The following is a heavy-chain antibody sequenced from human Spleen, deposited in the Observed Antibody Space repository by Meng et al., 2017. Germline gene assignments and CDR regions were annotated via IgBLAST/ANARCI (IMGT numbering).Heavy chain of an antibody. Sequence: QVQLVQSGAEVKKPWASVKVSCKSSGFIFTNYDMHWVRQAPGQGLEWVGRIIRPSGTSTNYAQKFQGRVTMTRDTSTSTVYMDLSSLRSEDTAVYYCTRGVGVSGYDALDNWGQGTLVTVSS. CDR3: TRGVGVSGYDALDN. CDR1: GFIFTNYD. J-gene: IGHJ4*02. D-gene: IGHD5-12*01. V-gene: IGHV1-46*03. CDR2: IRPSGTST.